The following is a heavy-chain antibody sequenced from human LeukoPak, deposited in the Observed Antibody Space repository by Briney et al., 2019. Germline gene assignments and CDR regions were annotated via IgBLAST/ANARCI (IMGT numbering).Heavy chain of an antibody. CDR3: ARDKILYYYDSSGGFDY. D-gene: IGHD3-22*01. J-gene: IGHJ4*02. CDR1: GFTFDDYA. Sequence: GGSLRLSCAASGFTFDDYAMHWVRQAPGKGLEWVSLISWDGGSTYYADSVKGRFTISRDNAKNSLYLQMNSLRAEDTAVYYCARDKILYYYDSSGGFDYWGQGTLVTVSS. CDR2: ISWDGGST. V-gene: IGHV3-43D*03.